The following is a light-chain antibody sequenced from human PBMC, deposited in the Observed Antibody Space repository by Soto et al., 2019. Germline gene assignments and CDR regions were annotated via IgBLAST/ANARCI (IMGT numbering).Light chain of an antibody. CDR3: QSYDSNLSGRV. CDR2: GNS. CDR1: DSNIGARYH. Sequence: QPVLTQPPSVSGAPGQRVTISCTGSDSNIGARYHVHWYQQLPGKAPRLIIYGNSNRPSGVPDRFSGSKSGSSASLAISGLQADDEATYYCQSYDSNLSGRVFGEGTQLTVL. J-gene: IGLJ3*02. V-gene: IGLV1-40*01.